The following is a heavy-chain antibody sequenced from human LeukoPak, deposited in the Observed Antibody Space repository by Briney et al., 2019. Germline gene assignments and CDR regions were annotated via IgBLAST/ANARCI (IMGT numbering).Heavy chain of an antibody. CDR2: INAGNGNT. J-gene: IGHJ4*02. V-gene: IGHV1-3*01. Sequence: ASVKVSCKASGYTFSTYPMNWVRQAPGQGLEWMGWINAGNGNTKYSQKFQGRVTITRDTSASTAYMEMRSLRSEDTAVYYCAREIDRDDYNRFFDYWGQGTLVTVSS. D-gene: IGHD5-24*01. CDR1: GYTFSTYP. CDR3: AREIDRDDYNRFFDY.